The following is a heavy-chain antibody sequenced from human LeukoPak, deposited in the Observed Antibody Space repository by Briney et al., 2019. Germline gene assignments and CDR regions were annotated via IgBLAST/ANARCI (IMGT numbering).Heavy chain of an antibody. V-gene: IGHV4-4*07. CDR3: AREGGSYYHWFDP. CDR1: GGSISSYY. CDR2: MYASGST. J-gene: IGHJ5*02. D-gene: IGHD1-26*01. Sequence: SETLSLTCTVSGGSISSYYWSWIRQPAGKGLEWIGRMYASGSTNYNPSLKSRVTISLDTSKNQFSLKLTSVSAADTAVYYCAREGGSYYHWFDPWGQGTLVTVSS.